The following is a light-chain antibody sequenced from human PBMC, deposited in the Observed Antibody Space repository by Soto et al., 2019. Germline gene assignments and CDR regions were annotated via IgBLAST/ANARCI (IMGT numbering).Light chain of an antibody. CDR1: QGISNY. CDR3: QKYNSAPHT. CDR2: AAS. Sequence: DIQMTQSPSSLSASVGDRVTITCRANQGISNYLAWYQQKPGKVPKLLIYAASTLQSGVPSRFSGSGSGTDFTLTISSLQPVAIAIYYCQKYNSAPHTFDQGNKVEIK. V-gene: IGKV1-27*01. J-gene: IGKJ1*01.